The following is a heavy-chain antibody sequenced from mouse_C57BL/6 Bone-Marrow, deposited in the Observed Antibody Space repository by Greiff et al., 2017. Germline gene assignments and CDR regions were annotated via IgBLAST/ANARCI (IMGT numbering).Heavy chain of an antibody. Sequence: EVKLEESGPGLVKPSQSLSLTCSVTGYSITSGYYWNWIRQFPGNKLEWMGYISYDGSNNYNPSLKNRISITRDTSKNQFFLKLNSVTTEDTATYYCARTSLYFDYWGQGTTLTVSS. CDR1: GYSITSGYY. CDR2: ISYDGSN. CDR3: ARTSLYFDY. V-gene: IGHV3-6*01. J-gene: IGHJ2*01.